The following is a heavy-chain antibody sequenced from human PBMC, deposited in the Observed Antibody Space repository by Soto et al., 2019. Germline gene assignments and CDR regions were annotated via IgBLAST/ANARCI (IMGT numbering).Heavy chain of an antibody. D-gene: IGHD3-3*01. V-gene: IGHV1-8*01. CDR2: MNPNSGNT. CDR1: GYTFTSYD. J-gene: IGHJ5*02. Sequence: ASVKVSCKASGYTFTSYDINWVRQATGQGLEWMGWMNPNSGNTGYAQKFQGRVTMTRNTSISTAYMELSSLRSEDTAVYYCAREDRFLEWLSHSNWFDPWGQGTLVNAPQ. CDR3: AREDRFLEWLSHSNWFDP.